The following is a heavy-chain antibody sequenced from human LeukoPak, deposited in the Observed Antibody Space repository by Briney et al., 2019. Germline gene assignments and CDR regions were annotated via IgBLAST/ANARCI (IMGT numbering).Heavy chain of an antibody. D-gene: IGHD6-13*01. V-gene: IGHV3-21*01. Sequence: GGSLRLSCAASGFTFSSYSMNWVRQAPGKGLEWVSSISSSSSYIYYADSVKGRFTISRDNAKNSLYLQMNSLRAEDTAVYYRARDPPPLAAADYWGQGTLVTVSS. CDR1: GFTFSSYS. CDR3: ARDPPPLAAADY. J-gene: IGHJ4*02. CDR2: ISSSSSYI.